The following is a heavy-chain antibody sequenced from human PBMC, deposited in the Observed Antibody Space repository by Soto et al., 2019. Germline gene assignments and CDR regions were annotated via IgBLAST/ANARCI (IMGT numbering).Heavy chain of an antibody. J-gene: IGHJ4*02. D-gene: IGHD4-4*01. CDR3: ARNDYSPSDY. CDR2: IKQDGSEK. V-gene: IGHV3-7*01. CDR1: GFTFSTYW. Sequence: EVQLVESGGGLVHPGGSLRLSCAASGFTFSTYWMTWVRQAPGKGLEWVANIKQDGSEKYYVGSVEGRFTISRDNAKKSLYLQMNSLRDEDTAVYYCARNDYSPSDYWGQGTLVTVSS.